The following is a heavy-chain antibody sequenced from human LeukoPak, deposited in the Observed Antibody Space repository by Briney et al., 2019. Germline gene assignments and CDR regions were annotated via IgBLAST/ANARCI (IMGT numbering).Heavy chain of an antibody. D-gene: IGHD6-19*01. V-gene: IGHV3-74*01. CDR1: GFTFSSYW. J-gene: IGHJ4*02. CDR3: ARDRYSSGVGDY. Sequence: PGGSLRLSCAASGFTFSSYWMHWFRQAPGKGLVWVSRINTAGSSITYADSVKGRFTISRHNAKNPLYLQMNSLRAEGTAVYFCARDRYSSGVGDYWGQGTLVSVSS. CDR2: INTAGSSI.